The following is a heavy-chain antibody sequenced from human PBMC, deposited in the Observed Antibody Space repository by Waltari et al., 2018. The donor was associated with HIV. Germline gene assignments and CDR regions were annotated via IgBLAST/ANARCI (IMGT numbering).Heavy chain of an antibody. Sequence: QLLLQESGPGLVKPSETLSLTCTVSGGSISSSSYYWGWIRQPPGKGLEWIGSIYYSGSTYYNPSLKSRVTISVDTSKNQFSLKLSSVTAADTAVYYCARSMGGSPGYWGQGTLVTVSS. CDR3: ARSMGGSPGY. J-gene: IGHJ4*02. CDR2: IYYSGST. D-gene: IGHD1-26*01. V-gene: IGHV4-39*01. CDR1: GGSISSSSYY.